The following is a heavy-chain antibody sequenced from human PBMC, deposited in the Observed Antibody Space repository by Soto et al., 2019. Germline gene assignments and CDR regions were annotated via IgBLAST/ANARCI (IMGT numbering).Heavy chain of an antibody. Sequence: QVQLQQWGAGLLKPSETLSLTCAVYGGSFSGYYWSWIRQPPGKGLEWIGEINHSGSTNYNPSLKRGVTIPLETSKNHFSLKLGSVPDADTAVYYCTLFTLVRGVFDYWGQGTLVTVSS. V-gene: IGHV4-34*01. D-gene: IGHD3-10*01. CDR1: GGSFSGYY. CDR2: INHSGST. J-gene: IGHJ4*02. CDR3: TLFTLVRGVFDY.